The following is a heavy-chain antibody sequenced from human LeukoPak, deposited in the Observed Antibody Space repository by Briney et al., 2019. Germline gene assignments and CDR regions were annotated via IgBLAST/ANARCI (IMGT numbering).Heavy chain of an antibody. J-gene: IGHJ3*02. Sequence: GGSLRLSCAASGFTFSSYSMNWVRQAPGKGLEWVSSISSSSIYIYYADSVKGRFTISRDNAKNSLYLQMNSLRAEDTAVYFCARNMVRGYDDAFDIWGQGTMVTVSS. V-gene: IGHV3-21*01. CDR1: GFTFSSYS. D-gene: IGHD3-10*01. CDR2: ISSSSIYI. CDR3: ARNMVRGYDDAFDI.